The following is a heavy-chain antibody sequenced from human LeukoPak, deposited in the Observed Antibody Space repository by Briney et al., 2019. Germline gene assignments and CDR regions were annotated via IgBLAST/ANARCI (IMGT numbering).Heavy chain of an antibody. D-gene: IGHD6-19*01. V-gene: IGHV4-4*07. CDR3: ARDQEQWRYYYMDV. CDR1: GGSISSYY. Sequence: SETLSLTCTVSGGSISSYYWSWIRQPAGKGLEWIGRIYTSGSTNYNPSLKSRVTMSVDTSKNQFSLKLSSVTAADTAVYYCARDQEQWRYYYMDVRGKGTTVTVSS. J-gene: IGHJ6*03. CDR2: IYTSGST.